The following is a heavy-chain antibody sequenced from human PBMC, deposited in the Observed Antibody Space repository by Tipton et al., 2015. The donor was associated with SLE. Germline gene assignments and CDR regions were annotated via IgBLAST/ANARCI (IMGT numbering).Heavy chain of an antibody. CDR2: ISYDGSNE. D-gene: IGHD5-18*01. Sequence: SLRLSCAASGFTFSDYYMSWIRQAPGKGLEWVAVISYDGSNEYYGDSVKGRFTISRDNSMNTLYLQMNSLSAEDTGVYYCARDRTAMGRSHFDFWGQGTLVPVSS. CDR1: GFTFSDYY. V-gene: IGHV3-30*03. J-gene: IGHJ4*02. CDR3: ARDRTAMGRSHFDF.